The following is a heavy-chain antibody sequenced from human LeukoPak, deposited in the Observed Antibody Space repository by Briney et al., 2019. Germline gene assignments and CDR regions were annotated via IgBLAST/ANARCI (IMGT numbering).Heavy chain of an antibody. CDR1: GGSFSGYY. CDR2: ISQSENT. J-gene: IGHJ6*02. V-gene: IGHV4-34*01. CDR3: ARIMDVPWGMDV. Sequence: PSETLSLTCAVYGGSFSGYYWSWIRQPPGKGLEWIGHISQSENTNYNPSLESRVSISLDTSKNQFSLTVRSVTAADTAIYYCARIMDVPWGMDVWGQGTTVTVSS. D-gene: IGHD3-10*02.